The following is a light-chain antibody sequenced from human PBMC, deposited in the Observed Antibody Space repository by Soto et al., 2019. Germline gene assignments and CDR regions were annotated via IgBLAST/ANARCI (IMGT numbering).Light chain of an antibody. CDR2: DAS. CDR3: QQLKSYPWT. J-gene: IGKJ1*01. Sequence: EVVMTQSPATLPVSPGGRVTLSCRASQSVGNNLAWYQQRPGQAPRLLIYDASNRATGIPVRFSGSGSGTEYTLTISSLQPEDFAMYYCQQLKSYPWTFGQGTKVDIK. CDR1: QSVGNN. V-gene: IGKV3D-15*01.